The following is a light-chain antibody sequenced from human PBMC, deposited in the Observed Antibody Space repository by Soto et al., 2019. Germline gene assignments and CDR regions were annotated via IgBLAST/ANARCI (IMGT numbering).Light chain of an antibody. V-gene: IGLV2-14*01. CDR1: SSDVGGYNY. CDR2: EVS. CDR3: RSYTSSSTLV. Sequence: QSALTQPASVSGSPGQSITISCTGTSSDVGGYNYVSWYQQHPGKAPKLMIYEVSNRPSGVSNRFSDSKSGNTASLTISGLQAEDEADYYCRSYTSSSTLVFGTGTKVTVL. J-gene: IGLJ1*01.